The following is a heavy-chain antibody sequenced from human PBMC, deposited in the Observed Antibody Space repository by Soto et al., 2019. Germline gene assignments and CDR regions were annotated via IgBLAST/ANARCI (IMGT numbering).Heavy chain of an antibody. CDR3: AKKGTAARTFDY. Sequence: GGSLRLSCAASGFTFSSYAMNRVRQAPGKGLEWVSVISGSGDTTYYADSVKGRFSVSRDNSKNTLYLQMNSLRAEDTAVYYCAKKGTAARTFDYWGQGTLVTVSS. J-gene: IGHJ4*02. D-gene: IGHD6-6*01. V-gene: IGHV3-23*01. CDR1: GFTFSSYA. CDR2: ISGSGDTT.